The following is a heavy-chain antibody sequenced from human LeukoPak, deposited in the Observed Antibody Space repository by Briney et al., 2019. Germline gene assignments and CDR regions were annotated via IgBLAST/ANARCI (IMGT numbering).Heavy chain of an antibody. D-gene: IGHD1-26*01. CDR1: GYSISSGYY. V-gene: IGHV4-38-2*01. CDR2: IYHSGST. CDR3: ASGSYYFDY. Sequence: SETLSLTCAVSGYSISSGYYWGWIRQPPGEGLEWIGIIYHSGSTYYNPSLKSRVTISVDTSKNQFSLKLSSVTAADTAVYYCASGSYYFDYWGQGTLVTVSS. J-gene: IGHJ4*02.